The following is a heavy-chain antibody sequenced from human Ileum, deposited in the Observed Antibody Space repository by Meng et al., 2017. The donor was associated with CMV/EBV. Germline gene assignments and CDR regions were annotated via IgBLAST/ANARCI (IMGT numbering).Heavy chain of an antibody. CDR1: ADSFSTYS. Sequence: QVHVQGAGPGLVTPSWTLSFPCTVSADSFSTYSGHWTRQPAGKGLEWIGRLYTTGTIKYNPSLMSRLTMSLDTSKSQFSLNLRSLTAADTAVYYCATTYSDGDWNFDYWGQGTLVTVSS. V-gene: IGHV4-4*07. D-gene: IGHD1-26*01. CDR2: LYTTGTI. CDR3: ATTYSDGDWNFDY. J-gene: IGHJ4*02.